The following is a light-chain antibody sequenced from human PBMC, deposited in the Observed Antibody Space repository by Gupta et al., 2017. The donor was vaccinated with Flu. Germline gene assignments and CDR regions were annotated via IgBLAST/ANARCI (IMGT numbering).Light chain of an antibody. Sequence: SSDGGSYYLVSWYQRHPGKAPKLIVYEGTKRPSGISTRFSGSKSGNTASLTISGLQAEDEADYFCFSYADDRTTYVFGTGTKVTVL. J-gene: IGLJ1*01. V-gene: IGLV2-23*01. CDR2: EGT. CDR1: SSDGGSYYL. CDR3: FSYADDRTTYV.